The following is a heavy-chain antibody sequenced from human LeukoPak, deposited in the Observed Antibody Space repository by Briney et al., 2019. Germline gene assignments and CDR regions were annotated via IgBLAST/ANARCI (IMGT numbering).Heavy chain of an antibody. Sequence: GGSLRLSCAASGFTFSSYSMNWVRQAPGKGLEWVSSISSSSSYIYYADSVKGRFTISRDNAKNSLYLQMSSLRAEDTAVYYCARDYAKEGYMDVWGKGTTVTVSS. V-gene: IGHV3-21*01. CDR2: ISSSSSYI. J-gene: IGHJ6*03. CDR1: GFTFSSYS. D-gene: IGHD2-8*01. CDR3: ARDYAKEGYMDV.